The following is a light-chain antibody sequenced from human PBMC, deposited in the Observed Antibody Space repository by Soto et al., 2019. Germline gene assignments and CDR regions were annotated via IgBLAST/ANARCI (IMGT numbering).Light chain of an antibody. CDR2: STN. CDR1: SASVLTSYY. CDR3: ALYVGSGTVG. J-gene: IGLJ2*01. V-gene: IGLV8-61*01. Sequence: QAVVSQEPSFSVSPGETVTLTCGLTSASVLTSYYPSWYQQTPGQAPRTLIYSTNIRSSGVPDRFSGSILGNKAALTITGAQADDESDYHWALYVGSGTVGFGGGTKLTVL.